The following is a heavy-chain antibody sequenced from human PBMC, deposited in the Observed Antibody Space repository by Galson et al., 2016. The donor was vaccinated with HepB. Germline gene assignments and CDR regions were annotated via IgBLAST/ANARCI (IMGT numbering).Heavy chain of an antibody. V-gene: IGHV3-23*01. J-gene: IGHJ5*02. CDR2: VSGHASNT. D-gene: IGHD1-7*01. Sequence: SLRLSCAVSGLTFSNYWMTWVRQAPGKGLEWVSGVSGHASNTHYADSVKGRFTISRDNSKNTLFLQMNSLRAEDTAIYYCAKSRGDYWNYFGPWGQGTLVTVSS. CDR1: GLTFSNYW. CDR3: AKSRGDYWNYFGP.